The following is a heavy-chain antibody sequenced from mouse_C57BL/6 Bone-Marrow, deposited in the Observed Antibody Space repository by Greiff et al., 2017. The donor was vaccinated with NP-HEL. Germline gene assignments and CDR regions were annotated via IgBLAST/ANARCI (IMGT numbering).Heavy chain of an antibody. CDR2: INPNNGGT. D-gene: IGHD1-1*02. CDR1: GYTFTDYN. J-gene: IGHJ4*01. CDR3: ARFHYGYYAMDY. V-gene: IGHV1-18*01. Sequence: DVQLQESGPELVKPGASVKIPCKASGYTFTDYNMDWVKQSHGKSLEWIGDINPNNGGTIYNQKFKGKATLTVDKSSSTAYMELRSLTSEDTAVYYCARFHYGYYAMDYWGQGTSVTVSS.